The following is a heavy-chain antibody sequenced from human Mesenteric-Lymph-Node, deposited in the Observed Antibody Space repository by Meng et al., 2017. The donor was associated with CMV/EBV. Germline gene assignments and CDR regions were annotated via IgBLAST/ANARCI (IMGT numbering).Heavy chain of an antibody. J-gene: IGHJ4*02. V-gene: IGHV4-34*01. CDR2: INHSGNT. CDR3: AKELGYCSGGNCYGGVFDY. D-gene: IGHD2-15*01. CDR1: ALSDYY. Sequence: ALSDYYWSWIRQPPGKGLEWIGEINHSGNTIYNPSLKSRATISVDTSKNQFSLKLSSVTAADTAVYYCAKELGYCSGGNCYGGVFDYWGQGNLVTVSS.